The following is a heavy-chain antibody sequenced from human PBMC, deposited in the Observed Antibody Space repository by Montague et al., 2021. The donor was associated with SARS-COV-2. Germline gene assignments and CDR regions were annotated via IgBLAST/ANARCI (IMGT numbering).Heavy chain of an antibody. CDR2: MHFTGKT. Sequence: SETLSLTCSVSGDSITNHYWSWIRQPAGKGLEWIGRMHFTGKTNFSPFFGSRLTLSADTSKNQFSRKLTSVTAADTAIYFCARDRFDFGAGRQGTIDFWGQGTLVTVSS. CDR1: GDSITNHY. CDR3: ARDRFDFGAGRQGTIDF. J-gene: IGHJ4*02. V-gene: IGHV4-4*07. D-gene: IGHD3-10*01.